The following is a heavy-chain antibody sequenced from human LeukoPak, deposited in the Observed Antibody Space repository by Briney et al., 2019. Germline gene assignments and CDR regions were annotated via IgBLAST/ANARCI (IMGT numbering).Heavy chain of an antibody. V-gene: IGHV3-23*02. J-gene: IGHJ4*02. CDR3: AREAAVAQVFDY. Sequence: GGSLSLSCAAPGFTFSTYALNWICKPPGKGLGWASVISGSIGGTTNEDPVKGRLTTSRENSKNTLFFQMNSLRVQDTAVYYCAREAAVAQVFDYWGQGTLVTVSS. D-gene: IGHD6-25*01. CDR2: ISGSIGGT. CDR1: GFTFSTYA.